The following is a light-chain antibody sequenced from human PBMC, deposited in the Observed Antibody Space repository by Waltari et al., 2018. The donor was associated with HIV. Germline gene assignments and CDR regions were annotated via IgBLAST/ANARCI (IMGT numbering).Light chain of an antibody. Sequence: QSALTQPRSVSGSPGQSVTISCTGTDSDVGGYNSVSWYQHHPGKAPKLIIYDVDKSPSVAPYRFSGSQSGNTASLTISGLAAEDEAAYYRCSYAGSPPYVFGTGTKVTVL. CDR3: CSYAGSPPYV. CDR1: DSDVGGYNS. CDR2: DVD. V-gene: IGLV2-11*01. J-gene: IGLJ1*01.